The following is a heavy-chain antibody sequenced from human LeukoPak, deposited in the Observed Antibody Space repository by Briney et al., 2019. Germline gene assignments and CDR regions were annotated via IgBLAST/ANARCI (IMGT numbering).Heavy chain of an antibody. V-gene: IGHV3-7*01. CDR1: GFTFSSYW. Sequence: GGSLRLSCAASGFTFSSYWMSWVRQAPGKGLEWVANIRQDGSEKYYVDSVKGRFTISRDNAKHSLYLQMNSLRAEDTAVYYCARDDRGYSGPAGSDYWGQGTLVTVSS. J-gene: IGHJ4*02. CDR3: ARDDRGYSGPAGSDY. CDR2: IRQDGSEK. D-gene: IGHD5-12*01.